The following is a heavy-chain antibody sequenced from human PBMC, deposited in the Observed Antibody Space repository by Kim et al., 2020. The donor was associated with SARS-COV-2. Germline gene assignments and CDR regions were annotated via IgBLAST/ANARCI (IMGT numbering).Heavy chain of an antibody. D-gene: IGHD1-1*01. Sequence: SVKVSCKASGGTFSNSAITWVRQAPGQGLEWMGGIIPIFGSANYAQKFQGRVTITADESTSTAYMELSSLRSEDTAVYYCARLFFGPYNMDVWGQGTTVTVSS. CDR3: ARLFFGPYNMDV. CDR2: IIPIFGSA. V-gene: IGHV1-69*13. CDR1: GGTFSNSA. J-gene: IGHJ6*02.